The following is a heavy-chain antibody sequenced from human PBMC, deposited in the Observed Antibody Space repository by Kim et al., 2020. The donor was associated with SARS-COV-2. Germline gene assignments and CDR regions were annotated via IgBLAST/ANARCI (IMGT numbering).Heavy chain of an antibody. CDR2: ITARGFDT. CDR1: DSTFNAFA. Sequence: GGSLRLSCTSSDSTFNAFAMSWVRQAPGKGLEWVAGITARGFDTYYADSVKGRFTISRDAPKSTVSLLMTSLSVEDTAVYLCVKGHFSSWYYMYFDNWGQGTVVTVSS. J-gene: IGHJ1*01. V-gene: IGHV3-23*01. D-gene: IGHD3-22*01. CDR3: VKGHFSSWYYMYFDN.